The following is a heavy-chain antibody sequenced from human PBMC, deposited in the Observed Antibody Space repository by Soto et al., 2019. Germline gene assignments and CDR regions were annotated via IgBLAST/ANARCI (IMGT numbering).Heavy chain of an antibody. Sequence: LRLSCAASGFTFSSYSMNWVRQAPGKGLEWVSSISSSSSYIYYADSVKGRFTISRDNAKNSLYLQMNSLRAEDTAVYYCARVWGVKTCFDYWGQGTLVTVSS. V-gene: IGHV3-21*01. D-gene: IGHD3-10*01. CDR1: GFTFSSYS. CDR2: ISSSSSYI. CDR3: ARVWGVKTCFDY. J-gene: IGHJ4*02.